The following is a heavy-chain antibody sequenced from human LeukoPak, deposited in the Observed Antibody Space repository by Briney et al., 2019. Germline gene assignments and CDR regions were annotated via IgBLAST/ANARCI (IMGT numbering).Heavy chain of an antibody. J-gene: IGHJ4*02. D-gene: IGHD6-19*01. Sequence: SETLSLTCTVSGGSIRSSSYYWGWIRQPPGKGLEWIGSICYSGSTYYNASLKSRGTISVDTSKNQFPLKLNSVTAADTAVYFCARQVVAVAGTGYFDYWGQGTLVTVSS. CDR2: ICYSGST. CDR1: GGSIRSSSYY. CDR3: ARQVVAVAGTGYFDY. V-gene: IGHV4-39*01.